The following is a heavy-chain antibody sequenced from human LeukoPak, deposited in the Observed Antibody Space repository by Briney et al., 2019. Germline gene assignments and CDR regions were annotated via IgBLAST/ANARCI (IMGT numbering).Heavy chain of an antibody. CDR3: ARERVIMALYYYGMDV. V-gene: IGHV3-11*06. Sequence: SGGSLRLSCAASGFTFSDYYMSWIRQAPGKGLEWVSYISSSSYYTNYADSVKGRFTISRDNAKNSLYLQMNSLRAEDTAVYYCARERVIMALYYYGMDVWGQGTTVTVSS. CDR1: GFTFSDYY. J-gene: IGHJ6*02. D-gene: IGHD3-3*01. CDR2: ISSSSYYT.